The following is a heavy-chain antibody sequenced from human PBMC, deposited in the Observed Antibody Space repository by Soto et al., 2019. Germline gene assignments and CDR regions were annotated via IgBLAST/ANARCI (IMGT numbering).Heavy chain of an antibody. J-gene: IGHJ6*02. V-gene: IGHV1-69*05. CDR1: GGTFSSYA. Sequence: QVQLVQSGAEVKKPGSSVKVSCKASGGTFSSYAISWVRQAPGQGREWMGGIIPIFGTANYAQKFQGRVTITQDESTSPAYMELSSMRSEDTDVYYCARHVPAAGYYYGMDVWGQGTTVTVYS. CDR3: ARHVPAAGYYYGMDV. D-gene: IGHD2-2*01. CDR2: IIPIFGTA.